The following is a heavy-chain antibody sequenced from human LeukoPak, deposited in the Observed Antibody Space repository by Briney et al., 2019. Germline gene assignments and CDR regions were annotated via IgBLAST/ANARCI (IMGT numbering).Heavy chain of an antibody. CDR2: IIPIFGIA. CDR1: GGTFSSYA. V-gene: IGHV1-69*04. J-gene: IGHJ6*02. Sequence: SVKVSCKASGGTFSSYAISWVRQAPGQGLEWMGRIIPIFGIANYAQKFQGRVTITADKSTSTAYMELSSLRSEDTAVYYCARGVDRYSYDNHYYYGMDVWGQGTTVTVSS. CDR3: ARGVDRYSYDNHYYYGMDV. D-gene: IGHD5-18*01.